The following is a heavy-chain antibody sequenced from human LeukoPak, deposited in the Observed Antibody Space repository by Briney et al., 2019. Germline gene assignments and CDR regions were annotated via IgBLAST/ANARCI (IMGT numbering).Heavy chain of an antibody. CDR3: ARTLVVINDAFDI. V-gene: IGHV1-2*02. CDR2: INPNSGDT. D-gene: IGHD3-22*01. Sequence: ASVKVSCKASGYSFTSFGMNWVRQAPGQGLEWMGWINPNSGDTNYAQKFQGRVSMTGDTSISTAYMELSRLRSDDTAVYYCARTLVVINDAFDIWGQGTMVTVSS. J-gene: IGHJ3*02. CDR1: GYSFTSFG.